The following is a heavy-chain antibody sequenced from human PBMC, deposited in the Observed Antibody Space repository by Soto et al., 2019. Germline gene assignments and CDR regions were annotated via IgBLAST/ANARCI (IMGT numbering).Heavy chain of an antibody. CDR2: ISYDGSNK. Sequence: PGGSLRLSCAASGFTFSSYAIHWVRQAPGKGLEWVAIISYDGSNKYYADSVKGRFSISRDNSKNTLYLQMSSLRAEDTALYYCARDPDSSGWYRFDYWGLGTLVTVSS. D-gene: IGHD6-19*01. V-gene: IGHV3-30-3*01. CDR3: ARDPDSSGWYRFDY. J-gene: IGHJ4*02. CDR1: GFTFSSYA.